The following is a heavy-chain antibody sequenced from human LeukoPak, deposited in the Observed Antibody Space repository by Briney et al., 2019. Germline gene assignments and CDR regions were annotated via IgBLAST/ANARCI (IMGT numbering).Heavy chain of an antibody. Sequence: SETLSLTCAVYGGSFSGYYWSWIRQPPGKGLEWIGGINHSGSTNYNPSLKSRVTISVDTSKNQFSLKLSSVTAADTAVYYCARDPNPNWFDPWGQGTLVTVSS. V-gene: IGHV4-34*01. CDR3: ARDPNPNWFDP. CDR2: INHSGST. J-gene: IGHJ5*02. CDR1: GGSFSGYY.